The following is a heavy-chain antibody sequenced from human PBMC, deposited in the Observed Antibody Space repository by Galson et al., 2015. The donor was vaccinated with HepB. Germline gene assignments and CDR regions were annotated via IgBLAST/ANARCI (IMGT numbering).Heavy chain of an antibody. CDR2: FDPENGGT. CDR3: ATDEGGSYAFDI. Sequence: SVKVSCKVSGHTLTKLFIHWVRQAPGKGLEWMGGFDPENGGTIFAQKFQGRVTVTEDTSRDTAYMELISLRSEDTAVYYCATDEGGSYAFDIWGQGTTVAVSS. V-gene: IGHV1-24*01. J-gene: IGHJ3*02. CDR1: GHTLTKLF. D-gene: IGHD3-10*01.